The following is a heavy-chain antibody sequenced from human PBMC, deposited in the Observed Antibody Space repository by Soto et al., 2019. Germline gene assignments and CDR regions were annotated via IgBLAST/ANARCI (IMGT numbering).Heavy chain of an antibody. D-gene: IGHD3-22*01. CDR3: ARLTLAQDSSGYHIFDY. J-gene: IGHJ4*02. CDR2: IIPILGIA. CDR1: GGPFSSYT. V-gene: IGHV1-69*02. Sequence: SVEVSCKASGGPFSSYTISWGRQGPGQALEWMGRIIPILGIANYAQKFQGRVTITADKSTSTAYMELSSLKASDSAMYYCARLTLAQDSSGYHIFDYWGLRTLVTVSS.